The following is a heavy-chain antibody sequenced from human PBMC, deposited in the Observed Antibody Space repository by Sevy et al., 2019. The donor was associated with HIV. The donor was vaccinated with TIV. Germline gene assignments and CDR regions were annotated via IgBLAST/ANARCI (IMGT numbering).Heavy chain of an antibody. CDR3: ARDWGVGNYRAMDV. D-gene: IGHD3-16*01. CDR2: MYSGGGT. Sequence: GGSLRLSCAASGFNVNDIYINWVRQAPGKGLEWVSVMYSGGGTYYADSVKGRFTISRDDSKNTLYLQMSSLRVEDAAVYYCARDWGVGNYRAMDVWGPWTTVTGSS. CDR1: GFNVNDIY. V-gene: IGHV3-53*01. J-gene: IGHJ6*02.